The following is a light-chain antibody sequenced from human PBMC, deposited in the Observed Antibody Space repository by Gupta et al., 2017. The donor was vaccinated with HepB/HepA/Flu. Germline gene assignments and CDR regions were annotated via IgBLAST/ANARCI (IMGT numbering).Light chain of an antibody. CDR2: AAS. V-gene: IGKV1-39*01. CDR3: QQTVSAPWT. Sequence: IQLTQSPSSLSASVGARVTITCRASQSITNYMNWYQQKPGKAPQLLIYAASRVQSGIPSRFSGSGSGTDFTLTISSRQPEDFATYYCQQTVSAPWTFGQGTKVDIK. J-gene: IGKJ1*01. CDR1: QSITNY.